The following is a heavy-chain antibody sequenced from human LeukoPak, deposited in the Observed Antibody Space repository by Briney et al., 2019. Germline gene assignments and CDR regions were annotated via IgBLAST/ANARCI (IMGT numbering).Heavy chain of an antibody. J-gene: IGHJ4*02. V-gene: IGHV4-34*01. D-gene: IGHD6-13*01. Sequence: PSETLSLTCAVYGGSFSGYYWSWIRQPPGKGLEWIGEINHSGSTNYNPSLKSRGTISVDTSKNQFSLKLSSVTAADTAVYYCARTGRAAGTSLSVYWGQGTLVTVSS. CDR2: INHSGST. CDR3: ARTGRAAGTSLSVY. CDR1: GGSFSGYY.